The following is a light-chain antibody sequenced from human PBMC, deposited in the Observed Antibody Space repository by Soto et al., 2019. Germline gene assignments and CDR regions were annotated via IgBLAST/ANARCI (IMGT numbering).Light chain of an antibody. CDR3: QQYNSYSLT. V-gene: IGKV1-5*03. J-gene: IGKJ1*01. CDR2: KAS. CDR1: QSFCSW. Sequence: DIQLTQSPSTLSASVGDRVTITCRASQSFCSWLAWYQQKPGTAPKLLIYKASSLESGVPSRFSGSGSGTEFTLTITSLQPDDFATYYCQQYNSYSLTLGQGTKVDIK.